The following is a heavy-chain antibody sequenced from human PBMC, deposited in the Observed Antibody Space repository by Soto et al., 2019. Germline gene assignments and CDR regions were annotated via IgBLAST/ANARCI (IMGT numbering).Heavy chain of an antibody. CDR3: AREDHGSGSDYYGMDV. J-gene: IGHJ6*02. V-gene: IGHV1-2*04. CDR1: GYTFTGYY. Sequence: ASVKVSCKASGYTFTGYYMHWVRQAPGQGLEWMGWINPNSGGTNYAQKFQGWVTMTRDTSISTAYMELSRLRSDDTAVYYCAREDHGSGSDYYGMDVWGQGTTVTVSS. CDR2: INPNSGGT. D-gene: IGHD3-10*01.